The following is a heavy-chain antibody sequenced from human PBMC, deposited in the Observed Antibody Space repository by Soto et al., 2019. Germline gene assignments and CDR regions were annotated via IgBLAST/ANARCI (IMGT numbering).Heavy chain of an antibody. CDR1: GGSISSGGYY. D-gene: IGHD2-15*01. CDR3: AXVQVVVAATPGKSWFDP. CDR2: IYYSGST. V-gene: IGHV4-31*02. Sequence: SGTLSLTCTVSGGSISSGGYYWSWIRQHPGKGLEWIGYIYYSGSTYYNPSLKSRVTISVDTSKNQFSLKLSSVTAADTAVYYCAXVQVVVAATPGKSWFDPWGQGTLVTVSS. J-gene: IGHJ5*02.